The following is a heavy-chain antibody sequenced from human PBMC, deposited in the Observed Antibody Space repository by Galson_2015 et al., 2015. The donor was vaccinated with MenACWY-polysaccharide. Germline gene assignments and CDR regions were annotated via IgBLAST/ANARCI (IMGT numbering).Heavy chain of an antibody. V-gene: IGHV4-59*01. Sequence: ETLSLTCSVSGASINSYYWSWIRQSPGKGLEWIAFIFHTGRTNHNPSLTGRVTISIDTSKNQFSLRLTSVTDADTAVYYCAASKGFVWGSLPLPDFWGQGTLVTVSP. CDR1: GASINSYY. D-gene: IGHD3-16*01. J-gene: IGHJ4*02. CDR2: IFHTGRT. CDR3: AASKGFVWGSLPLPDF.